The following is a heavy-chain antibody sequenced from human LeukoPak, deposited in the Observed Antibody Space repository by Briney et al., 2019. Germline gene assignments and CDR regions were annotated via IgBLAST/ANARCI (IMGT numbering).Heavy chain of an antibody. CDR1: GGSISSYY. J-gene: IGHJ3*02. Sequence: SETLSLTCTVSGGSISSYYWSWIRQPPGKGLEWIGYIYYSGSTNYNPSLKSRVTISVDTSKNQFSLKLSSVTAADTAVYYYARGTSHGGAFDIWGQGTMVTVSS. CDR3: ARGTSHGGAFDI. V-gene: IGHV4-59*01. CDR2: IYYSGST. D-gene: IGHD1-1*01.